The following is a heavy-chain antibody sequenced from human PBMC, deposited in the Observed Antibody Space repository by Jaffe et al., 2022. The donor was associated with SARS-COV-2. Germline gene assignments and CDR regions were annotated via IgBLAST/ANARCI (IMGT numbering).Heavy chain of an antibody. D-gene: IGHD1-1*01. CDR2: ISTDGSGT. CDR3: VRGIKGTSVAFDI. J-gene: IGHJ3*02. V-gene: IGHV3-74*01. Sequence: EVQLVESGGGLVQPGGSLRLSCAASGFTFSSHWMHWVRQAPGKGLVWVLRISTDGSGTTYADSVKGRFTISRDNAKNTLYLQMNSLRAEDTAVYYCVRGIKGTSVAFDIWGQGTMVTVSS. CDR1: GFTFSSHW.